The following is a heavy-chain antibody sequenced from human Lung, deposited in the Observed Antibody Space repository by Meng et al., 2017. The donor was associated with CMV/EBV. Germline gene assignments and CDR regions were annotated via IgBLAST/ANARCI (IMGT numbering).Heavy chain of an antibody. V-gene: IGHV1-69*05. CDR2: IIPIFGTA. Sequence: XVSCXASGGTFSSYAISWVRQAPGQGLEWMGGIIPIFGTANYAQKVQGRVTITTDESTSTAYMELSSLRSEDTAVYYCASTETTVIVDDFDIWAQGTMVTVSS. J-gene: IGHJ3*02. CDR1: GGTFSSYA. D-gene: IGHD4-11*01. CDR3: ASTETTVIVDDFDI.